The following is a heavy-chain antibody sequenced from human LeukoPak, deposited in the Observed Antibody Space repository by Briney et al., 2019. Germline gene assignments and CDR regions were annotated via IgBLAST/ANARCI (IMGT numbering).Heavy chain of an antibody. J-gene: IGHJ4*02. V-gene: IGHV3-15*01. CDR1: GFTFSNAW. Sequence: PGGSLRLSCAASGFTFSNAWVSWVRQAPGKGLEWVGRFKRKPDGGKTVYAAPVKRRFTISRDDSKNTLYLQMNSLKAEDTAVYYCTTPIYCTGGVCYSSDFDYWGQGTLVTVSS. D-gene: IGHD2-8*02. CDR2: FKRKPDGGKT. CDR3: TTPIYCTGGVCYSSDFDY.